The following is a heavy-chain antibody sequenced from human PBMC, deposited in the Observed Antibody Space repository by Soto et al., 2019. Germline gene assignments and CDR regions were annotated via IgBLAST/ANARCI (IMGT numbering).Heavy chain of an antibody. CDR3: ARIDCGGDCYLTTDYYYYYGMDV. CDR2: INGNNGNT. CDR1: GYTFTSYA. D-gene: IGHD2-21*02. V-gene: IGHV1-3*01. Sequence: ASVKVSCKASGYTFTSYAMHWVRQAPGQRLEWMGWINGNNGNTRYSQNFQGRVTITRDTSASTAYMELSSLRSEDTAVYYCARIDCGGDCYLTTDYYYYYGMDVWGQGTTVTVSS. J-gene: IGHJ6*02.